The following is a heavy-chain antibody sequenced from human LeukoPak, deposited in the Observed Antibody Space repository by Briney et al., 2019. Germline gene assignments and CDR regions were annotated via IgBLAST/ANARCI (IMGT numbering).Heavy chain of an antibody. Sequence: KSGGSLRLSCAASGFTFSSYSMNWVRQAPGKGLEWVSSISSSSYIYYADSVKGRFTISRDNAKNSLYLQMNSLRAEDTAVYYCARGSMTTVTIDNWFDPWGQGTLVTVSS. CDR3: ARGSMTTVTIDNWFDP. CDR1: GFTFSSYS. V-gene: IGHV3-21*04. CDR2: ISSSSYI. J-gene: IGHJ5*02. D-gene: IGHD4-17*01.